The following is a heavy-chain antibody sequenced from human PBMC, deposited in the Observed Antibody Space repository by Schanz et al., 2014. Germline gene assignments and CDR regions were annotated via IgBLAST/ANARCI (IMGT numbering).Heavy chain of an antibody. CDR3: AKNQYDDVDLSSFYFDF. CDR1: GFTFSSYS. D-gene: IGHD3-10*02. J-gene: IGHJ4*02. Sequence: EVQLVESGGGLVQPGGSLRLSCTASGFTFSSYSMNWVRQAPGKGLEWVSYISSASSTINYADSVKGRFTISRDNAKNSLFLQMNSLRPEDTAIYYCAKNQYDDVDLSSFYFDFWGQGTLVTVSS. CDR2: ISSASSTI. V-gene: IGHV3-48*01.